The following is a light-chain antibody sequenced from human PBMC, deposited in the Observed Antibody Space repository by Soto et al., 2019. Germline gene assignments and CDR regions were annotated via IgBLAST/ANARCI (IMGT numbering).Light chain of an antibody. CDR1: QGISNW. J-gene: IGKJ3*01. Sequence: DIQMTQSPSSVSASVGDRVTITCRASQGISNWLAWYQQKPGKAPSLLIHAASSLQSVVPSRFSGIGYGTDFTLTISSLQPEDFATYFCQQANSLPVTFGPGTKVDIK. V-gene: IGKV1-12*01. CDR2: AAS. CDR3: QQANSLPVT.